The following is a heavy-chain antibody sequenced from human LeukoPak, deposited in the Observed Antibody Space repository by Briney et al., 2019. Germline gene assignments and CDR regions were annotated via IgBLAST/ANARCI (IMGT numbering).Heavy chain of an antibody. D-gene: IGHD3-10*01. CDR3: ARDSLIPYGSGSYWGFDY. J-gene: IGHJ4*02. CDR1: GFTFCIYW. Sequence: PGGSLRHSCAASGFTFCIYWMSWVRQAPGKGPECVGDIKTDRSDKDYVGSVKGRFTISRDNDKNSLYLQMNSLRAENTAVYYCARDSLIPYGSGSYWGFDYWGQGILVTVSS. CDR2: IKTDRSDK. V-gene: IGHV3-7*03.